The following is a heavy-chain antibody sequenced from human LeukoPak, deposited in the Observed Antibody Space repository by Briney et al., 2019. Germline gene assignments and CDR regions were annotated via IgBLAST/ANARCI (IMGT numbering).Heavy chain of an antibody. CDR2: IYYSGST. CDR3: ARGGSYYGSGSYYGMDV. V-gene: IGHV4-31*03. D-gene: IGHD3-10*01. Sequence: SVTLSLTCTVSGGSISSGGYYWSWIRQHPGTGLEWIGYIYYSGSTYYNPSLKSRVTISVDTSKNQFSLKLSSVTAADTAVYYCARGGSYYGSGSYYGMDVWGQGTTVTVSS. CDR1: GGSISSGGYY. J-gene: IGHJ6*02.